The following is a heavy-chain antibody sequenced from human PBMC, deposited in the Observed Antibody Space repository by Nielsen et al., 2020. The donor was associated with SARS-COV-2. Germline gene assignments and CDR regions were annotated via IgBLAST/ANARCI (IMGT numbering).Heavy chain of an antibody. V-gene: IGHV3-20*01. CDR2: INWNGGST. CDR1: GFTFDDYG. D-gene: IGHD6-19*01. Sequence: GESLKISCAASGFTFDDYGMSWVRQAPGKGLEWVSGINWNGGSTGYADSVKGRFTISRDNAKNSLYLQMNSLRAEDTALYHCARDSSGWYVDYYYDMDVWGQGTTVTVSS. J-gene: IGHJ6*02. CDR3: ARDSSGWYVDYYYDMDV.